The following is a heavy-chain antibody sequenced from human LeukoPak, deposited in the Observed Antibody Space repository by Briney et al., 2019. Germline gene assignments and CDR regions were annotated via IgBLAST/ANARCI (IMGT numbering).Heavy chain of an antibody. CDR3: ATGANYDILTGYYPHLHY. CDR1: GGSISSSSYY. CDR2: IYHSGST. V-gene: IGHV4-39*07. D-gene: IGHD3-9*01. J-gene: IGHJ4*02. Sequence: PSETLSLTCTVSGGSISSSSYYWGWIRQPPGKGLEWIGEIYHSGSTNYNPSLKSRVTISVDKSKNQFSLKLSSVTAADTAVYYCATGANYDILTGYYPHLHYWGQGTLVTVSS.